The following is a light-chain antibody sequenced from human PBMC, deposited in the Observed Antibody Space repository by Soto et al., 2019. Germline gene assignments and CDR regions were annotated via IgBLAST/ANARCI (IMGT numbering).Light chain of an antibody. V-gene: IGKV1-5*01. CDR3: QQYNSYPWT. Sequence: DIQMTQSPSTLSPSVGDRVTITCRASRSISDWLAWYQQKPGKAPELLIFDVSSLKSGVPSRFSGSGSGTEFTLTISRLQPDDVATYYCQQYNSYPWTFGQGTKVDI. J-gene: IGKJ1*01. CDR1: RSISDW. CDR2: DVS.